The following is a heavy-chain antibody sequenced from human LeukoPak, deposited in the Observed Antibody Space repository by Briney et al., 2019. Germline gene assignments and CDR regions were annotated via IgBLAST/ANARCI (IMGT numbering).Heavy chain of an antibody. Sequence: GGSLRLSCAASGFTFSSYAMSWVRHAPGKGLAWVSAISGSGGSTYYADSVKGRFTISRDNSKNTLYLQMNSLRAEDTAVYYCAKDGAGSQSYCSSTSCYVDYWGQGTLVTVSS. CDR1: GFTFSSYA. D-gene: IGHD2-2*01. V-gene: IGHV3-23*01. J-gene: IGHJ4*02. CDR2: ISGSGGST. CDR3: AKDGAGSQSYCSSTSCYVDY.